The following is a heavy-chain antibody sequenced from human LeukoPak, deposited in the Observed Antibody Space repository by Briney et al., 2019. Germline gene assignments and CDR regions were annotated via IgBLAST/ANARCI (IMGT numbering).Heavy chain of an antibody. CDR1: GFTFSSYA. J-gene: IGHJ4*02. CDR2: ISGSGGST. V-gene: IGHV3-23*01. D-gene: IGHD4-23*01. CDR3: TTDSDGGPGYYFDY. Sequence: GGSLRLSCAASGFTFSSYAMSWVRQAPGRGLEWISGISGSGGSTYYADSVKGRFTISRDNSKNALYLQMNSLKTEDTAVYYCTTDSDGGPGYYFDYWGQGTLVTVSS.